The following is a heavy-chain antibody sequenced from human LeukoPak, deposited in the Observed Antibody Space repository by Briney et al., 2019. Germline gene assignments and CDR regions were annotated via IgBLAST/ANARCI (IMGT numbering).Heavy chain of an antibody. CDR1: GFTFKDYP. CDR3: AKFFNGGGHCWTTTVVSILQCSPDC. Sequence: GGSLRLSCAASGFTFKDYPMTWVRRAPGKGLEWVSVISGSGGTTYYADSVKGRFTISRDNSKNTLYLQMNSLRAEDTALYYCAKFFNGGGHCWTTTVVSILQCSPDCWGQGTLVNVSS. J-gene: IGHJ4*02. V-gene: IGHV3-23*01. D-gene: IGHD4-23*01. CDR2: ISGSGGTT.